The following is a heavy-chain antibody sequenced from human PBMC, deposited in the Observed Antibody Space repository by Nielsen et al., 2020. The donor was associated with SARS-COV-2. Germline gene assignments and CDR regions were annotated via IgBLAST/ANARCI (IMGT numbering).Heavy chain of an antibody. V-gene: IGHV7-4-1*02. CDR3: ARAAPGSSWYYYGMDV. Sequence: ASVKVSCKASGYTFTSYAMHWVRQAPGQRLEWMGWINTNTGNPTYAQGFTGRFVFSLDTSVSTAYLQISSLKAEDTAVYYCARAAPGSSWYYYGMDVWGQGTTVTVSS. D-gene: IGHD6-13*01. CDR2: INTNTGNP. CDR1: GYTFTSYA. J-gene: IGHJ6*02.